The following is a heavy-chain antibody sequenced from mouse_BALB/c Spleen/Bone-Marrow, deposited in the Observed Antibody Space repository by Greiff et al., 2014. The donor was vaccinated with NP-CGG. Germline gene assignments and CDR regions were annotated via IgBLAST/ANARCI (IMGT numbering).Heavy chain of an antibody. D-gene: IGHD4-1*01. J-gene: IGHJ3*01. CDR1: GYTFTDYW. V-gene: IGHV1-69*01. CDR2: IDTSDSYT. CDR3: ARGDWDDAY. Sequence: QVQLKHSGAELVMPGASVKMSCKASGYTFTDYWMHWVKQRPGQGLEWIGAIDTSDSYTSYNQKFKGKATLTVDESSSTAYMQLSSLTSEDSAVYYCARGDWDDAYWGQGTLVTVSA.